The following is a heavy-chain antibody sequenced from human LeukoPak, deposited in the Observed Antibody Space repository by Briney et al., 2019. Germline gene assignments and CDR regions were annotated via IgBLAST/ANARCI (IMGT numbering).Heavy chain of an antibody. D-gene: IGHD3-9*01. CDR1: GGSFSGYY. Sequence: SETLSLTCAVYGGSFSGYYCSWIRQPPGKGLEWIGEINHSGSTNYNPSLKSRVTISVDTSKNQFSLKLSSVTAADTAVYYCAREVRYFDWTDYYYYGMDVWGQGTTVTVSS. CDR3: AREVRYFDWTDYYYYGMDV. V-gene: IGHV4-34*01. CDR2: INHSGST. J-gene: IGHJ6*02.